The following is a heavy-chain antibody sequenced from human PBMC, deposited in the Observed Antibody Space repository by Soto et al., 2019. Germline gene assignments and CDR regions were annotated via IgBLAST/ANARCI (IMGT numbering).Heavy chain of an antibody. J-gene: IGHJ6*02. V-gene: IGHV1-18*01. CDR2: ISAYIGKA. D-gene: IGHD5-18*01. CDR3: ARDTAMPNYYYGMDV. Sequence: ASVKVSCKASGYTFTSYGISWVRQAPGQGLEWMGWISAYIGKANYAQKFQGRVTITADESTSTAYMELSSLRSEDTAVYYCARDTAMPNYYYGMDVWGQGTTVTVSS. CDR1: GYTFTSYG.